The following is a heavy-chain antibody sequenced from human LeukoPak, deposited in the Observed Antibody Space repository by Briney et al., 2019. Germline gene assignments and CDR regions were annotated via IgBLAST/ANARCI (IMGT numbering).Heavy chain of an antibody. CDR2: INHSGST. CDR1: GGSFSGYY. D-gene: IGHD3-10*01. Sequence: SETLSLTCAVYGGSFSGYYWSWIRQPPGKGLEWIGEINHSGSTNYNPSLKSRVTISADTSKNQFSLKLSSVTAADTAVYYCARGLYGSGSSTYGWFDPWGQGTLVTVSS. CDR3: ARGLYGSGSSTYGWFDP. V-gene: IGHV4-34*01. J-gene: IGHJ5*02.